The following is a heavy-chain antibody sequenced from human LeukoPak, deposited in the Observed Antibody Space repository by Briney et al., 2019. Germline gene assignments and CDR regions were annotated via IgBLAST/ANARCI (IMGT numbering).Heavy chain of an antibody. J-gene: IGHJ5*02. Sequence: ASVKVSCKSSGYTFTSYYMYWVRQAPGQGLEWMGIINPNRGSTSYAQKFQGRVTLTRDMSTSTDYLELSSLRSEDTAVYYCARDNPVRDGAWWFNPWGQGTLVTVSS. D-gene: IGHD5-24*01. V-gene: IGHV1-46*01. CDR2: INPNRGST. CDR3: ARDNPVRDGAWWFNP. CDR1: GYTFTSYY.